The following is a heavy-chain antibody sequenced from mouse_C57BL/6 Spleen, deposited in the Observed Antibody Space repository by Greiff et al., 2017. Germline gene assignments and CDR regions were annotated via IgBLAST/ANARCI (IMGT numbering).Heavy chain of an antibody. Sequence: VQLQQSGPELVKPGASVKISCKASGYAFSSSWMNWVKQRPGKGLEWIGRIYPGDGDTNYNGKFKGKATLTADNSSSTAYMQLSSLTSEDSAVYFCARDYYGSSYVGYWGQGTTLTVSS. V-gene: IGHV1-82*01. CDR2: IYPGDGDT. D-gene: IGHD1-1*01. CDR1: GYAFSSSW. J-gene: IGHJ2*01. CDR3: ARDYYGSSYVGY.